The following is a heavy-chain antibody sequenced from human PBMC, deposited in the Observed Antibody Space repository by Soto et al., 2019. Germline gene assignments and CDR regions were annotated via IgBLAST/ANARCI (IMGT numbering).Heavy chain of an antibody. Sequence: QVRLQQWGAGLLKPSETLTLACAVYGGSFSGYYWSWIRQPPGQELEWIGEINHSGSTNYNPSLKSRVTISVDTSKNQFSLKLSSVTAADTAVYYCARVKDAGEIRGVIGINFDYWGQGTPVTVSS. D-gene: IGHD3-10*01. CDR2: INHSGST. CDR3: ARVKDAGEIRGVIGINFDY. J-gene: IGHJ4*02. CDR1: GGSFSGYY. V-gene: IGHV4-34*01.